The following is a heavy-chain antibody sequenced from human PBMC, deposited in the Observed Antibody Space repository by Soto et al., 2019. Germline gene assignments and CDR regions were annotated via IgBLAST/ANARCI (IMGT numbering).Heavy chain of an antibody. CDR1: CGSISDISYC. CDR2: MFYSGAT. Sequence: PSETLSVTCTVSCGSISDISYCWGWIRQPPGKGLQWIGCMFYSGATYYNPSLKNRATLSVDTSNNEFSLKLVSVTAPDTAVYYCARHKSGSDWLDPWGQGTLVTVSS. V-gene: IGHV4-39*01. CDR3: ARHKSGSDWLDP. D-gene: IGHD2-15*01. J-gene: IGHJ5*02.